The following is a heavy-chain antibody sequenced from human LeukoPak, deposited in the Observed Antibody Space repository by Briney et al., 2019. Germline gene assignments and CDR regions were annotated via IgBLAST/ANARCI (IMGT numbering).Heavy chain of an antibody. CDR3: ARVFGAYGDYYYYGMDV. Sequence: SETLSLTCAVYGGSFSGHYWSWIRQPPGKGLEWIGEINHSGSTNYNPSLKSRVTISVDTSKNQFSLKLSSVTAADTAVYYCARVFGAYGDYYYYGMDVWGKGTTVTVSS. CDR2: INHSGST. CDR1: GGSFSGHY. D-gene: IGHD4-17*01. V-gene: IGHV4-34*01. J-gene: IGHJ6*04.